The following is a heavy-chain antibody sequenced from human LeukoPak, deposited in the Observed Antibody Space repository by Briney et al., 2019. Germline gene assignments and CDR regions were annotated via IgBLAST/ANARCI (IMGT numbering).Heavy chain of an antibody. CDR2: IKQDGSEK. Sequence: PGGSLRLSCAASGFTFSTYWMSWVRQAPGKGLEWVANIKQDGSEKYYVDSVKGRFTISRDNAKNSLYLQMNSLRAEDTAVYYCARDRPYSSGWYEKRHFDYWGQGTLVTVSS. CDR1: GFTFSTYW. D-gene: IGHD6-19*01. CDR3: ARDRPYSSGWYEKRHFDY. V-gene: IGHV3-7*01. J-gene: IGHJ4*02.